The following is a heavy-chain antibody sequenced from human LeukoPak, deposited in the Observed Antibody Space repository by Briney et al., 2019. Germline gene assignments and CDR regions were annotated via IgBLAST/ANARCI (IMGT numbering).Heavy chain of an antibody. J-gene: IGHJ4*02. CDR1: GFTFSSYA. D-gene: IGHD3-22*01. CDR3: ARDVSYYDSSGYETDHFDY. CDR2: ISGSGSST. V-gene: IGHV3-23*01. Sequence: GGSLRLSCAASGFTFSSYAMTWVRQAPGKGLEWVSAISGSGSSTYYADSVKGRFTISRDNSKNTLYLQMNSLRAEDTALYYCARDVSYYDSSGYETDHFDYWGQGTLVTVSS.